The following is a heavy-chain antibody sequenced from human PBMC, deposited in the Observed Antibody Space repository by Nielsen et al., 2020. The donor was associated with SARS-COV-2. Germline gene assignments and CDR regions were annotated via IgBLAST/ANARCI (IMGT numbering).Heavy chain of an antibody. CDR2: IYYSGST. V-gene: IGHV4-39*07. CDR1: GGSISSSSYY. J-gene: IGHJ5*02. CDR3: ARVNIAVAGTRYWFDP. D-gene: IGHD6-19*01. Sequence: SETLSLTCTVSGGSISSSSYYWGWIRQPPGKGLEWIGSIYYSGSTYYNPSLKIRVTISVDTSKNQFSLKLSSVTAADTAVYYCARVNIAVAGTRYWFDPWGQGTLVTVSS.